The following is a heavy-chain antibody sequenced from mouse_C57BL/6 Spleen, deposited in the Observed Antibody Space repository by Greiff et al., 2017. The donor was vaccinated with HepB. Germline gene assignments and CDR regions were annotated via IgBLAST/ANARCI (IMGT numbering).Heavy chain of an antibody. V-gene: IGHV5-17*01. D-gene: IGHD2-5*01. J-gene: IGHJ4*01. CDR3: AKNYYSKAMDY. CDR1: GFTFSDYG. Sequence: EVKFVESGGGLVKPGGSLKLSCAASGFTFSDYGMHWVRQAPEKGLEWVAYISSGSSTIYYADTVKGRFTISRDNAKNTLFLQMTSLRSEDTAMYYCAKNYYSKAMDYWGQGTSVTVSS. CDR2: ISSGSSTI.